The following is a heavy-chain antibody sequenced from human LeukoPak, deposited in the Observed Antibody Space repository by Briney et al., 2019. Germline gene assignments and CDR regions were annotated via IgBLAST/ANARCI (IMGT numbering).Heavy chain of an antibody. Sequence: GGSLRLSCAASGFTFSTYWMSWVRQAPGKGLEWVANINQDGSQKYYVDSVKGRFTISRDNAKNSLYLQMNSLRAEDTAVYYCARELLWFGELSAFDIWGQGTMVTVSS. CDR2: INQDGSQK. V-gene: IGHV3-7*01. CDR1: GFTFSTYW. CDR3: ARELLWFGELSAFDI. D-gene: IGHD3-10*01. J-gene: IGHJ3*02.